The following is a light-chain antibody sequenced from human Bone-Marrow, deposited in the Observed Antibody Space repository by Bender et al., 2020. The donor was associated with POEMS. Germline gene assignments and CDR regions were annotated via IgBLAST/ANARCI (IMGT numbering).Light chain of an antibody. CDR3: SSYTNTRTYV. Sequence: QSALTQPASVSGSPGHSITIPCTGTSGDICGHKLVSWYQHSPGKAPKLILFEVNSRPSGVSDRFSGSKSGNTASLTISGLQTEDEGDYYCSSYTNTRTYVFGTGTRVTVL. CDR2: EVN. J-gene: IGLJ1*01. V-gene: IGLV2-14*01. CDR1: SGDICGHKL.